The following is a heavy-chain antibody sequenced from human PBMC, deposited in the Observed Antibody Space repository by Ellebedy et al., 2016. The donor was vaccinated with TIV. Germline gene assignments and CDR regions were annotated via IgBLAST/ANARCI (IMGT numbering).Heavy chain of an antibody. V-gene: IGHV3-23*01. Sequence: GESLKISCAASGLTFSNYDMSWVRQAPGKGLEWVSMFTRSGDETYYAGSVRGRFTISRDNSKNMLYLQLNSLRVGDTALYYCAKHWGDSSWSDDYWGQGTVVTVSS. CDR2: FTRSGDET. CDR3: AKHWGDSSWSDDY. J-gene: IGHJ4*02. CDR1: GLTFSNYD. D-gene: IGHD6-19*01.